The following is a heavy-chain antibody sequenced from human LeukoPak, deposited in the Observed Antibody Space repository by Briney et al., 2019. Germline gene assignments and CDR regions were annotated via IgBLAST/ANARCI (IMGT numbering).Heavy chain of an antibody. J-gene: IGHJ6*02. CDR2: IRPMNSDM. Sequence: GESLKISCKGSGYNFNTYWVAWVRQLPGKGLEWMGIIRPMNSDMRYSPSFQGQVTISADRSINTAYLQWSSLKASDTAMYYCARRSSSRDNVGYYGMDVWGQGTTVTVSS. CDR3: ARRSSSRDNVGYYGMDV. D-gene: IGHD6-13*01. CDR1: GYNFNTYW. V-gene: IGHV5-51*01.